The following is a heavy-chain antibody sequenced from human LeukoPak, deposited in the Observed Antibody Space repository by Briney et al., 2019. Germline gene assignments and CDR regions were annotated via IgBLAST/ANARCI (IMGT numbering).Heavy chain of an antibody. CDR2: INPNSGGT. D-gene: IGHD1-26*01. J-gene: IGHJ6*02. CDR3: ASMRGSGSGYYYYYGMDV. CDR1: GYTFTGYY. V-gene: IGHV1-2*06. Sequence: ASVKVSCKASGYTFTGYYMHWVRQAPGQGLEWMGRINPNSGGTNYAQKFQGRVTMTRDTSISTAYMELSRLRSDDTAVYYCASMRGSGSGYYYYYGMDVGGQGTTVTVSS.